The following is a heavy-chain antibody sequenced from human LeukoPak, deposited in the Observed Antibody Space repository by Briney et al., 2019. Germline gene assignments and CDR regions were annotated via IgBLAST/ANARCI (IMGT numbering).Heavy chain of an antibody. D-gene: IGHD3-22*01. CDR1: GGYMNNYY. V-gene: IGHV4-59*01. J-gene: IGHJ1*01. Sequence: SETLSLTCTVSGGYMNNYYWSWIRQPPGKGLEWIGYIYSSGSTNYNPSLKRRVTILVDTSKNQFSLKLSSVTAADTAVYYCAKGRPSDYYDNSGRYFQHWGQGTLVTVSS. CDR3: AKGRPSDYYDNSGRYFQH. CDR2: IYSSGST.